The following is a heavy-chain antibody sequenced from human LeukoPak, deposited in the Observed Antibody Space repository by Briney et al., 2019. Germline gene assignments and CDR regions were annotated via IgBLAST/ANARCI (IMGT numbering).Heavy chain of an antibody. CDR2: IIPIFGST. V-gene: IGHV1-69*01. J-gene: IGHJ4*02. CDR1: VCTFIIFT. D-gene: IGHD4-17*01. CDR3: ARGYDVGDYVPYTY. Sequence: ASVTVSFKFSVCTFIIFTISWVRQAPGQGLEWMGGIIPIFGSTNYAQKFQGRVTNTADDSTSTAYMEVTSLTSDDTAVYYCARGYDVGDYVPYTYWGQGTLVIVSS.